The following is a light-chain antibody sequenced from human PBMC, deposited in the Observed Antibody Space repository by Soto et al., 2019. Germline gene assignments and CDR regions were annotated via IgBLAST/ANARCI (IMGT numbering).Light chain of an antibody. CDR3: SYYEGSNWYV. V-gene: IGLV2-8*01. Sequence: QSALTQPPSASVSPGQSVTISCTGTNIDVGGYNYVSCYQKYPGKAPKLIIYEVKERPSGVPDRFSGSKSGNTDSLTVSGLQTADEADYYCSYYEGSNWYVFGTGTKLTVL. CDR1: NIDVGGYNY. CDR2: EVK. J-gene: IGLJ1*01.